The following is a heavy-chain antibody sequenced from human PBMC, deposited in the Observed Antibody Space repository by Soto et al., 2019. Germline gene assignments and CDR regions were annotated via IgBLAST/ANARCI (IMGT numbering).Heavy chain of an antibody. CDR1: GFTFRNNV. Sequence: EVQLVESGGGLVQPGGSLRLSCAASGFTFRNNVMNWVRQAPGRGLEWVSAITDNGGSTYYADSVKGGCTISRDNSKNTLYLQINSLRAEATAVSYFAKEVYGAARGGMDVWGQATTVPASS. D-gene: IGHD4-17*01. V-gene: IGHV3-23*04. CDR2: ITDNGGST. J-gene: IGHJ6*02. CDR3: AKEVYGAARGGMDV.